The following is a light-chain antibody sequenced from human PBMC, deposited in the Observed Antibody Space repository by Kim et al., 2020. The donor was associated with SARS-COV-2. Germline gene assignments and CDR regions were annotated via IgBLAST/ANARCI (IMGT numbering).Light chain of an antibody. CDR3: QQSQSAPWT. CDR2: DTS. V-gene: IGKV1-12*01. J-gene: IGKJ1*01. CDR1: QGVRSS. Sequence: ASVGDRVTITCRESQGVRSSLAWYQQKPGKAPKLLIYDTSSLQTGVPSRFSGSGFGTDFILTISSMQPDDFAMYYCQQSQSAPWTFGQGTKVDIK.